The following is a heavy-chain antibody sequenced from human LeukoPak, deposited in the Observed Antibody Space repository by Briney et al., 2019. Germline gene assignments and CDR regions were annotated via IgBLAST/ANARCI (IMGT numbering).Heavy chain of an antibody. CDR1: GGSISSSSW. Sequence: SGTLSLTCAVSGGSISSSSWWSWVRQPPGKGLEWIGEIYHSGSTNYNPSLKSRVTISVDKSKNQFSLKLSSVTAADTAVYYCAMDIPPTHIAAAGFHWGQGTLVTVSS. V-gene: IGHV4-4*02. J-gene: IGHJ4*02. CDR2: IYHSGST. D-gene: IGHD6-13*01. CDR3: AMDIPPTHIAAAGFH.